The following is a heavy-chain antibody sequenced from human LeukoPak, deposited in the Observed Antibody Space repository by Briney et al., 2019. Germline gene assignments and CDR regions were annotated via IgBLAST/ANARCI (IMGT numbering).Heavy chain of an antibody. V-gene: IGHV4-4*02. CDR1: VGPISRRNW. D-gene: IGHD3-9*01. CDR3: ARGGTFYDILTGFELLAYYFDY. Sequence: SGTLSLTCAVSVGPISRRNWWSWLRQPPGKGLAWIGEIYPSGSTNYSPSLKSRVTISVDNSKNQFSLKLSSVTAADTAVYYCARGGTFYDILTGFELLAYYFDYWGQGTLVTVSS. J-gene: IGHJ4*02. CDR2: IYPSGST.